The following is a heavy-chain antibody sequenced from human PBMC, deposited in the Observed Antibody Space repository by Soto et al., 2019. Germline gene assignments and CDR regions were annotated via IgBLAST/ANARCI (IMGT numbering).Heavy chain of an antibody. V-gene: IGHV1-2*02. J-gene: IGHJ6*02. CDR3: ARTRAVAPLKPFCYYGMDV. Sequence: GASVKVSCKASGYTFTGYYMHWVRQAPGQGLEWMGWINPNSGGTNYAQKFRGRVTMTRDTSISTVYMELSRLRSDDTAVYYCARTRAVAPLKPFCYYGMDVWGQGTTVTDSS. CDR2: INPNSGGT. D-gene: IGHD6-19*01. CDR1: GYTFTGYY.